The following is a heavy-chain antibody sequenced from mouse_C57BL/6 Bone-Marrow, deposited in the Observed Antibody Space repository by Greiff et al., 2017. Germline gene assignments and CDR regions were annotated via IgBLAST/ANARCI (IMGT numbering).Heavy chain of an antibody. Sequence: QVQLQQSGAELVKPGASVKLSCKASGYTFTSYWMHWVKQRPGQGLEWIGMIHPNSGSTNYNEKFKSKATLTVDKSSSTAYMQLSSLTSEDSAVYYCARGTTVVASYYYAMDYWGQGTSVTVSS. V-gene: IGHV1-64*01. CDR2: IHPNSGST. D-gene: IGHD1-1*01. J-gene: IGHJ4*01. CDR1: GYTFTSYW. CDR3: ARGTTVVASYYYAMDY.